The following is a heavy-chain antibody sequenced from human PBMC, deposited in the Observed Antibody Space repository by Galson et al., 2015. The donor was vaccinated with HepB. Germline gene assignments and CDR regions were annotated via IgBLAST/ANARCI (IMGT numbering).Heavy chain of an antibody. CDR1: GFTFSSYG. D-gene: IGHD5-18*01. J-gene: IGHJ6*02. CDR3: ARDPDVDTAMVAYYGMDV. Sequence: SLRLSCAASGFTFSSYGMHWVRQAPGKGLEWVAVIWYDGSNKYYADSVKGRFTISRDNSKNTLYLQMNSLRAEDTAVYYCARDPDVDTAMVAYYGMDVWGQGTPVTVSS. V-gene: IGHV3-33*01. CDR2: IWYDGSNK.